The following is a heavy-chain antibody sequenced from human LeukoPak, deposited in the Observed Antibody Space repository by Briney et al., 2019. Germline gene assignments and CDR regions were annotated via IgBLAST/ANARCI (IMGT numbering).Heavy chain of an antibody. Sequence: GGSLRLSCAASGFTFSSYAMSWVRQAPGKGLEWVSAISGSGGSTYYADSVKGRFTTSRDNSKNTLYLQMNSLRAEDTAVYYCAKSRAYGSGSYSQGDAFDIWGQGTMVTVSS. J-gene: IGHJ3*02. D-gene: IGHD3-10*01. CDR2: ISGSGGST. V-gene: IGHV3-23*01. CDR1: GFTFSSYA. CDR3: AKSRAYGSGSYSQGDAFDI.